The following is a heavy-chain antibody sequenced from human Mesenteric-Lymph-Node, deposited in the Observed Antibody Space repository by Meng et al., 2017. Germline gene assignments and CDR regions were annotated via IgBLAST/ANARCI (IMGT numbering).Heavy chain of an antibody. Sequence: SLKISCAASGFTFDDYAMHWVRQAPGKGLEWVSGISWNSGSIGYADSVKGRFTISRDNAKNSLYLQMNSLRAEDMALYYCAKDSMPYYYDSSGYFLDYWGQGTRV. J-gene: IGHJ4*02. CDR1: GFTFDDYA. CDR2: ISWNSGSI. CDR3: AKDSMPYYYDSSGYFLDY. D-gene: IGHD3-22*01. V-gene: IGHV3-9*03.